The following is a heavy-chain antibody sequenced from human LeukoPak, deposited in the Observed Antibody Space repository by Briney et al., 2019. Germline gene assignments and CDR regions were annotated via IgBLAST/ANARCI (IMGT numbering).Heavy chain of an antibody. D-gene: IGHD4-17*01. J-gene: IGHJ4*02. CDR2: INPNSGGT. CDR1: GYTLTGYY. CDR3: ARFSRYGDYFDY. V-gene: IGHV1-2*06. Sequence: ASVKVSCKASGYTLTGYYMHWVRQAPGQGPEWMGRINPNSGGTNYAQKLQGRVTMTTDTSTSTAYMELRSLRSDDTAVYYCARFSRYGDYFDYWGQGTLVTVSS.